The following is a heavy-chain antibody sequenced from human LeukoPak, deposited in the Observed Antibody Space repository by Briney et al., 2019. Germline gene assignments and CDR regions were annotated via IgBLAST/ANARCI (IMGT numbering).Heavy chain of an antibody. V-gene: IGHV3-7*01. CDR3: ARDESSSWYGVRGYYDMDV. D-gene: IGHD6-13*01. J-gene: IGHJ6*02. CDR2: IKQDGSEK. Sequence: GGSLRLSCAASGFTFSSYWMSWVRQAPGKGLEWVANIKQDGSEKYYVDSVKGRFTISRDNAKNSLYLQMNSLRAEDTAVYYCARDESSSWYGVRGYYDMDVWGQGTTVTVSS. CDR1: GFTFSSYW.